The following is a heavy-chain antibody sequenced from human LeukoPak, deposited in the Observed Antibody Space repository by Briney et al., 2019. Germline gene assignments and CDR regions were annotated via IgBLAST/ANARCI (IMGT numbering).Heavy chain of an antibody. CDR2: ISAYNGNT. CDR3: ARDDYYDSSGPTSGY. CDR1: GYTFTSYG. V-gene: IGHV1-18*01. J-gene: IGHJ4*02. D-gene: IGHD3-22*01. Sequence: GASVKVSCKASGYTFTSYGISWVRQAPGQGLEWMGWISAYNGNTNYAQKLQGRVTMTTDTSTSTAYMELRSLRSDDTAVYYCARDDYYDSSGPTSGYWGQGTLVTVSS.